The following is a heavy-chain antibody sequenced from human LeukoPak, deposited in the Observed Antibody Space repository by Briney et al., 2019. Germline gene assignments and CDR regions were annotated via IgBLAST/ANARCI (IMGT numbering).Heavy chain of an antibody. CDR3: ARHSSGWYVYLDY. D-gene: IGHD6-19*01. V-gene: IGHV4-59*08. J-gene: IGHJ4*02. CDR2: IYYSGST. CDR1: GGSISSYY. Sequence: SETLSLTCIVSGGSISSYYWSWIRQPPGKGLEWIGYIYYSGSTNYNPSLKSRVTISVDTSKNQFSLKLSSVSAADTAVYYCARHSSGWYVYLDYWGQGTLVTVSS.